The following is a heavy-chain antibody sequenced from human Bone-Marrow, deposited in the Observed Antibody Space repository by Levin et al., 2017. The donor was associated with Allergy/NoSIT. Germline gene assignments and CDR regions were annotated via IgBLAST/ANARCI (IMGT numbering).Heavy chain of an antibody. CDR1: GYTFNTWW. Sequence: GESLKISCKASGYTFNTWWLGWVRQMPGKGLEWIGIIYPDDSDTRIRPSFQGQVTISVDNSISTAYLQWSSLRASDTGMYYCATQPDPDYGEPDVLFDLWGQGTMVTVSS. D-gene: IGHD4-17*01. CDR3: ATQPDPDYGEPDVLFDL. V-gene: IGHV5-51*01. CDR2: IYPDDSDT. J-gene: IGHJ3*01.